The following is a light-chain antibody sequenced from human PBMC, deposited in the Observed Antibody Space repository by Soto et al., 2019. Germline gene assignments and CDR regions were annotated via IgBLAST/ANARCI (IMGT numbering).Light chain of an antibody. CDR1: QSVPSN. CDR3: QQINYYPRT. J-gene: IGKJ3*01. V-gene: IGKV3-15*01. Sequence: EIVMTQSPATLSVSPGERATLSCRASQSVPSNLAWYQQKPGQAPRLLISGASTRATGIPARFSGSGSGTEFTLIISSLQSEDFAVYYCQQINYYPRTFGPGTKVAFK. CDR2: GAS.